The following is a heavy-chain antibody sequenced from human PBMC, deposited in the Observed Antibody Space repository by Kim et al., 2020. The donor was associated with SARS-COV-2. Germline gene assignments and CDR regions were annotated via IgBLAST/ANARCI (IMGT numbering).Heavy chain of an antibody. D-gene: IGHD3-22*01. CDR3: ARGRLNYYDSSGYLRPGQDFDY. V-gene: IGHV4-34*01. CDR1: GGSFSGYY. J-gene: IGHJ4*02. Sequence: SETLSLTCAVYGGSFSGYYWSWIRQPPGKGLEWIGEINHSGSTNYNPSLKSRVTISVDTSKNQFSLKLSSVTAADTAVYYCARGRLNYYDSSGYLRPGQDFDYWGQGTLVTVSS. CDR2: INHSGST.